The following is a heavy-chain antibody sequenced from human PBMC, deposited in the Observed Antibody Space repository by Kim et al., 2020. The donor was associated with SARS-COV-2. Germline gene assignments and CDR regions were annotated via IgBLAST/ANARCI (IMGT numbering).Heavy chain of an antibody. D-gene: IGHD2-2*01. CDR1: GGSISSSSYY. CDR3: ASPRYCSSTSCRYFDL. CDR2: IYYSGST. Sequence: SETLSLTCTVSGGSISSSSYYWGWIRQPPGKGLEWIGSIYYSGSTYYNPSLKSRVTISVDTSKNQFSLKLSSVTAADTAVYYCASPRYCSSTSCRYFDLWGRGALVTVSS. J-gene: IGHJ2*01. V-gene: IGHV4-39*01.